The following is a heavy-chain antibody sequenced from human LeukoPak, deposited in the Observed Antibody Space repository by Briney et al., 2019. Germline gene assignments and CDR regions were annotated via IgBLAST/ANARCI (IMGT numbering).Heavy chain of an antibody. V-gene: IGHV4-34*01. CDR1: GGSFSGYY. D-gene: IGHD3-22*01. CDR3: ARARYYYDSSGYYRFDY. Sequence: PSETLSLTCAVYGGSFSGYYWSWIRQPPGKGLEWMGEINHSGSTNYNPSLKSRVTISVDTSKTQFSLKLGSVTAADTAVYYCARARYYYDSSGYYRFDYWGQGTLVTVSS. CDR2: INHSGST. J-gene: IGHJ4*02.